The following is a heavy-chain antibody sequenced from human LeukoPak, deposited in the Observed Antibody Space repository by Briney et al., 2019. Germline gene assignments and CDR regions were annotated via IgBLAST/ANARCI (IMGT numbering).Heavy chain of an antibody. CDR1: GFTFSSYW. Sequence: GGSLRLSCAASGFTFSSYWMSWVRQAPGKGLEWVANIKQDGGEKHYVESVKGRFTISRDNAKNSVYLQMNSLRAQDTAVYYCARDQILGYCSGGSCPPDAFDIWGQGTMVTVSS. J-gene: IGHJ3*02. D-gene: IGHD2-15*01. V-gene: IGHV3-7*01. CDR3: ARDQILGYCSGGSCPPDAFDI. CDR2: IKQDGGEK.